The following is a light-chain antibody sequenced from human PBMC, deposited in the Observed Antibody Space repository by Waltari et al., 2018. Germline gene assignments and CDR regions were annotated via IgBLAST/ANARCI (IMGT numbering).Light chain of an antibody. Sequence: QSALTQPASVSASPGESITISCTATSRDVGDFTSVPWYQQHPGKAPKFMIYDVSNRPSGVSHRFSGSKSGNTASLTISGLQAEDEAVYYCSSFTTSSTLLFGGGTKLTVL. J-gene: IGLJ2*01. CDR2: DVS. CDR3: SSFTTSSTLL. V-gene: IGLV2-14*03. CDR1: SRDVGDFTS.